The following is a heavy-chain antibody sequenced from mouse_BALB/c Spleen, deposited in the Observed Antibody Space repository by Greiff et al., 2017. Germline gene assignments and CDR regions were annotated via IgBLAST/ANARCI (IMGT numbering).Heavy chain of an antibody. CDR3: TRTTVVAKGAMDY. V-gene: IGHV1-69*02. D-gene: IGHD1-1*01. J-gene: IGHJ4*01. CDR2: IDPSDSYT. CDR1: GYTFTSYW. Sequence: QVQLQQPGAELVKPGASVKLSCKASGYTFTSYWMHWVKQRPGQGLEWIGEIDPSDSYTNYNQKFKGKATMTVDKSSSTAYMQLSSLTSEDAAVYYCTRTTVVAKGAMDYWGQGTSVTVSA.